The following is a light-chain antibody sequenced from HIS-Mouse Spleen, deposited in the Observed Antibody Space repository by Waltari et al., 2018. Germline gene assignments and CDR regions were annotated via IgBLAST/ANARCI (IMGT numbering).Light chain of an antibody. CDR3: QQYNSYL. J-gene: IGKJ2*01. Sequence: DIQMTQSPSPLSASVGDRVTITCRASQSISSWLAWYQQKPGKAPKLLIYKASSLESGVPSRFSGSGSGTEFTLTISSLQPDDFATYYCQQYNSYLFGQGTKLEIK. V-gene: IGKV1-5*03. CDR2: KAS. CDR1: QSISSW.